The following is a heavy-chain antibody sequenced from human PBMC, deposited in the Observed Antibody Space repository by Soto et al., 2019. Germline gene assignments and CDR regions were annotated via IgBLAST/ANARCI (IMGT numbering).Heavy chain of an antibody. Sequence: EVQLVESGGGLIQPGGSLRLSCAASGFSVSDNYMNWVRQAPGKGLEWVSVIYRDGPTYYAASVKGRFTISRDNSKSTLSLEMNSLRAEDTAVYYCARDLGGMDVWGQGTTVTVSS. V-gene: IGHV3-53*01. CDR3: ARDLGGMDV. CDR1: GFSVSDNY. CDR2: IYRDGPT. D-gene: IGHD3-16*01. J-gene: IGHJ6*02.